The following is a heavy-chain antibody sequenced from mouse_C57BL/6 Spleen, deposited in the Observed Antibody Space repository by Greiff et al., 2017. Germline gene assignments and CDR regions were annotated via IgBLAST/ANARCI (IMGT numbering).Heavy chain of an antibody. V-gene: IGHV1-15*01. Sequence: QVQLKQSGAELVRPGASVTLSCKASGYTFTDYEMHWVKQTPVHGLEWIGAIDPETGGTAYNQKFKGKAILTADKSSSTAYMELRSLTSEDSAVYYCTRSYYGSREYYFDYWGQGTTLTVSS. CDR2: IDPETGGT. D-gene: IGHD1-1*01. J-gene: IGHJ2*01. CDR1: GYTFTDYE. CDR3: TRSYYGSREYYFDY.